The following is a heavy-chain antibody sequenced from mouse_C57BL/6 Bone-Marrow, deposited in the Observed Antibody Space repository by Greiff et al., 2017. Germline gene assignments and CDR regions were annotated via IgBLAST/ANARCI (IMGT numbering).Heavy chain of an antibody. CDR1: GYTFTSYW. D-gene: IGHD2-2*01. Sequence: QVQLQQPGAELVKPGASVKLSCKASGYTFTSYWMHWVKQRPGQGLEWIGMIHPNSGSTNYNEKFKSKATLTVDKSSSTAYMQLSSLTSGDSAVYYCARSDYGNDEWYFDVWGTGTTVTVSS. J-gene: IGHJ1*03. CDR3: ARSDYGNDEWYFDV. CDR2: IHPNSGST. V-gene: IGHV1-64*01.